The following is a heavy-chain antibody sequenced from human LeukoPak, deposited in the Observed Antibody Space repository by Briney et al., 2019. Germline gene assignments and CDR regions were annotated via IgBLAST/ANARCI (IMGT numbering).Heavy chain of an antibody. CDR2: INSAGSST. CDR3: ARVGGSNAFDI. CDR1: GFTFSSYW. V-gene: IGHV3-74*01. J-gene: IGHJ3*02. Sequence: PGGSLRLSCAASGFTFSSYWVHWVRHDPGKGLVWVSPINSAGSSTSYADSVKGRFTISRDNAKNTLSLQMNSLRAEDTAVYYCARVGGSNAFDIWGQGTMVIVSS. D-gene: IGHD1-26*01.